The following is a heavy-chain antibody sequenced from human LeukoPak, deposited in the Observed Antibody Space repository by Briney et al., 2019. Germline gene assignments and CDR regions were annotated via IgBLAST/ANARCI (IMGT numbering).Heavy chain of an antibody. CDR3: ARAYCTNGVCYEGYFDY. D-gene: IGHD2-8*01. Sequence: GASVKVSCKASGGTFSSYAISWVRQAPGQGLEWMGGIIPIFGTANYAQKFQGRVTITADESTSTAYMELSSLRSEDTALYYCARAYCTNGVCYEGYFDYWGQGTLVTVSS. V-gene: IGHV1-69*13. J-gene: IGHJ4*02. CDR1: GGTFSSYA. CDR2: IIPIFGTA.